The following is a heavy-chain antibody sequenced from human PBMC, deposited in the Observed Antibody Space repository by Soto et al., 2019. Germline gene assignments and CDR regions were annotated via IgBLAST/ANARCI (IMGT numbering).Heavy chain of an antibody. V-gene: IGHV1-69*06. J-gene: IGHJ6*02. Sequence: SVKVSCKASGGTFSSYAISWVRQAPGQGLEWMGGIIPIFGTANYAQKFQGRVTITADKSTSTAYMELSSLRSEDTAVYYCAREVSLGNCHYGMDVWGQGTTVTVSS. CDR1: GGTFSSYA. D-gene: IGHD2-21*02. CDR2: IIPIFGTA. CDR3: AREVSLGNCHYGMDV.